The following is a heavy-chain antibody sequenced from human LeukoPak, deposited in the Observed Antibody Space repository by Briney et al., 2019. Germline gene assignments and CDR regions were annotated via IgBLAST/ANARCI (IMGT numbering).Heavy chain of an antibody. Sequence: SETLSLTCTASGXSISGYYWTWIRQPPGKGLEYIGYIYYSGSTNHNPSLKSRVTISVDTSKNQFSLKLSSVTAADTAVYYCASGRYTFDYWGQGTLVTVSS. CDR3: ASGRYTFDY. D-gene: IGHD1-1*01. V-gene: IGHV4-59*01. CDR1: GXSISGYY. CDR2: IYYSGST. J-gene: IGHJ4*02.